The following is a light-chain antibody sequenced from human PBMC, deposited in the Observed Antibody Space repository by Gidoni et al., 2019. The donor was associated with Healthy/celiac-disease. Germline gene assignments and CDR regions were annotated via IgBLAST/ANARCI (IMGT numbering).Light chain of an antibody. Sequence: DIVMTQSPATLSVSPGERATLSCRASQSVSSNFAWYQQKPGQAPRLLIYGASTRATGIPARFSGSGSGTEFTLTISSLQSEDFAVYYCQQYNNWPPNLTFGGGTKVEIK. J-gene: IGKJ4*01. V-gene: IGKV3-15*01. CDR2: GAS. CDR1: QSVSSN. CDR3: QQYNNWPPNLT.